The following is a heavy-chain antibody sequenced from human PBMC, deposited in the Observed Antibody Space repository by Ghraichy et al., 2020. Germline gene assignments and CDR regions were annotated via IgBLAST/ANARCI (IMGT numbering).Heavy chain of an antibody. CDR3: ARASRVVRFYYYDGMDV. CDR2: ITRTGRTI. Sequence: GGSLRLSCVGSGFPFSSYSLNWVRQSPGKGLEWVSYITRTGRTIFYADSVKGRFTISRDNAKNSLSLQMNSLRDEDTAVYYCARASRVVRFYYYDGMDVWGQGTTVTVSS. V-gene: IGHV3-48*02. D-gene: IGHD2-21*01. J-gene: IGHJ6*02. CDR1: GFPFSSYS.